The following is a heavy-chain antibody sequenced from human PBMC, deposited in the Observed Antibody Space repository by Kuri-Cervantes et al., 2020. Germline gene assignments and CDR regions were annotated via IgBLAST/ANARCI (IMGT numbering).Heavy chain of an antibody. CDR1: GFAFSTCW. CDR3: ARDSPSGWYQVDAFDI. D-gene: IGHD6-19*01. V-gene: IGHV3-7*01. Sequence: LSLTCVASGFAFSTCWMSWVRQGPGKGLEWVANIKQGGCEKYYVDSVNGRFTISRDNAKNSLYLQMNSLRAEDTAVYYCARDSPSGWYQVDAFDIWGQGTMVTVSS. J-gene: IGHJ3*02. CDR2: IKQGGCEK.